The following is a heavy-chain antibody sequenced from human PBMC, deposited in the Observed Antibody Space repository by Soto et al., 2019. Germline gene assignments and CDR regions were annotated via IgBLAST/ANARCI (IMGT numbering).Heavy chain of an antibody. D-gene: IGHD6-19*01. CDR3: AKDVESGWYEAFDY. J-gene: IGHJ4*02. V-gene: IGHV3-23*01. Sequence: PXVSLRLSGTASGFAFSQYGMSWVRQAPGKGLEWVSSIRSFDYRTNYADSVKGRFTISRDNSKSTLSLQMNNLRAEDTAVYYCAKDVESGWYEAFDYWAREPWSPSPQ. CDR1: GFAFSQYG. CDR2: IRSFDYRT.